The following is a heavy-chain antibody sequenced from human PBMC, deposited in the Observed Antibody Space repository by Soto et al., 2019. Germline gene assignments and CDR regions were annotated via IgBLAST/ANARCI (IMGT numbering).Heavy chain of an antibody. J-gene: IGHJ3*02. CDR2: ISAYNGNT. D-gene: IGHD2-2*01. V-gene: IGHV1-18*01. CDR3: ARERDIVVVPAAVDAFDI. CDR1: GYRFTSYG. Sequence: APLKVYWKAAGYRFTSYGISWRRKAPEQGLEWMGWISAYNGNTNYAQKLQGRVTMTTDTSTSTAYMELRSLRSDDTAVYYCARERDIVVVPAAVDAFDIWGQGTMVTVSS.